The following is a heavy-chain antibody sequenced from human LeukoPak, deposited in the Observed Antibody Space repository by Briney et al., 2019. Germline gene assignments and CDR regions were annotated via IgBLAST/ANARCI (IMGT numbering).Heavy chain of an antibody. CDR2: ISSSGGST. D-gene: IGHD3-3*01. V-gene: IGHV3-23*01. Sequence: GVSLRLSCAASGFTFSSNAMSWVRQAPGKGLEWVSGISSSGGSTYYADSVKGRLTISRDNSKNSLFLQMNSLRVEDTAVYYCAKGGRSDIKYGMDVWGQGTTVTVSS. CDR1: GFTFSSNA. CDR3: AKGGRSDIKYGMDV. J-gene: IGHJ6*02.